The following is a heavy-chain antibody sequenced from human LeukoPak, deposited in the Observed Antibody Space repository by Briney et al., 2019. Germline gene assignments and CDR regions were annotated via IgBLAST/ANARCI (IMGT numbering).Heavy chain of an antibody. J-gene: IGHJ3*02. CDR1: GGSIRSSSYY. CDR3: ARGRRAAAGRRGAFDI. V-gene: IGHV4-39*07. Sequence: PSETLSLTRNVSGGSIRSSSYYWGWIRQSPGKGLEWIGEINHSGSTNYNPSLKSRVTISVDTSKNQFSLKLSSVTAADTAVYYCARGRRAAAGRRGAFDIWGQGTMVTVSS. D-gene: IGHD6-13*01. CDR2: INHSGST.